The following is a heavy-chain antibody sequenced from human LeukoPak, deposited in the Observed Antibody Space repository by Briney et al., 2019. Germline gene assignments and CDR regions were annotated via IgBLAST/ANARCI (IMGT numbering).Heavy chain of an antibody. CDR2: INWNGGST. D-gene: IGHD3-10*01. V-gene: IGHV3-20*04. Sequence: GGSLRLSCAASGFTFDDYGMSWVRQAPGKGLEWVSGINWNGGSTGYADSVKGRFTISRDNAKNSLYLQMNSLRAEDTAVYYCARRRETVWFGESPDAFDIWGQGTMVTVSS. CDR3: ARRRETVWFGESPDAFDI. CDR1: GFTFDDYG. J-gene: IGHJ3*02.